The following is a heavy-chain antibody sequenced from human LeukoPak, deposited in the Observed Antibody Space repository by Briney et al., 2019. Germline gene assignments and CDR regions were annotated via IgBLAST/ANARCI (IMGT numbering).Heavy chain of an antibody. CDR3: AREDTGVFDY. CDR2: IYTSGGT. V-gene: IGHV4-61*02. J-gene: IGHJ4*02. D-gene: IGHD7-27*01. Sequence: SQTLSLTCTVSGGSISSGCYYWSWIRQPAGKGLEWIGRIYTSGGTNYNPSLKSRVTISVDTSKNQFSLKLSSVTAADTAVYYCAREDTGVFDYWGQGTLVTVSS. CDR1: GGSISSGCYY.